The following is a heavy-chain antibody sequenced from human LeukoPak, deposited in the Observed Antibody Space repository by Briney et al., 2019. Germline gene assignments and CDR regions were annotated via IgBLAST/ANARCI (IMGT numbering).Heavy chain of an antibody. D-gene: IGHD3-3*01. V-gene: IGHV4-34*01. Sequence: SETLSLTCAVYGGSFSGYYRSWIRQPPGKGLEWIGEINHSGSTNYNPSLKSRVTISVDTSKNQFSLKLSSVTAADTAVYYCARAYDFWSGYPPHYFDYWGQGTLVTVSS. CDR2: INHSGST. CDR1: GGSFSGYY. CDR3: ARAYDFWSGYPPHYFDY. J-gene: IGHJ4*02.